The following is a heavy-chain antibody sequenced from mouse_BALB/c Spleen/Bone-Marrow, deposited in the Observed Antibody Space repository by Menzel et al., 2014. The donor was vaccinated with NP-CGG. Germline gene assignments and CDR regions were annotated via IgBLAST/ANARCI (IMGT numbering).Heavy chain of an antibody. Sequence: VQLQESGSELRSPGSSVKLSCKDFDSEVFPIAYMSWVRQKPGHGFEWIGDILPSIGRTNYGEKFEDKATLDADTVSNTAYLESNSLTSEYSATYYCAWRYGNPCYFDYWGQGTTLTVSS. CDR1: DSEVFPIAY. CDR3: AWRYGNPCYFDY. V-gene: IGHV15-2*02. CDR2: ILPSIGRT. J-gene: IGHJ2*01. D-gene: IGHD2-1*01.